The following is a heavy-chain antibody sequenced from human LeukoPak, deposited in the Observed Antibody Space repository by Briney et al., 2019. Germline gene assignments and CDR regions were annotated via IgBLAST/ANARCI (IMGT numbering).Heavy chain of an antibody. Sequence: PGRSLRLPCAASGFIFNDYAMHWVRQAPGKGLEWVAVISYDGSNKYYADSVKGRFTISRDNSKNTLSLQMNSLRAEDTAVYYCARGWPPDYWGQGTLVTVSS. CDR3: ARGWPPDY. D-gene: IGHD6-13*01. CDR1: GFIFNDYA. J-gene: IGHJ4*02. V-gene: IGHV3-30*04. CDR2: ISYDGSNK.